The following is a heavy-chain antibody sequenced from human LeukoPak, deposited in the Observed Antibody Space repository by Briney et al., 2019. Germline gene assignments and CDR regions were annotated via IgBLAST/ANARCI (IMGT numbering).Heavy chain of an antibody. CDR2: IYSGGST. Sequence: PGGSLRLSCAASGFTVSSNYMSWVRQAPGKGLEWVSVIYSGGSTYYADSVKGRFTISRDSSKNTLYLQMNSLRAEDTAVYYCARGRATVPQDYYYGMDVWGQGTTVTVSS. CDR3: ARGRATVPQDYYYGMDV. J-gene: IGHJ6*02. V-gene: IGHV3-66*01. CDR1: GFTVSSNY. D-gene: IGHD4-17*01.